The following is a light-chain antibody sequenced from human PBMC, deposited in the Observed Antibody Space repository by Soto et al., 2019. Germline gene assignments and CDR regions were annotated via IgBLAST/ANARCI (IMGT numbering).Light chain of an antibody. CDR3: QQRNNWPLT. CDR2: EAL. V-gene: IGKV3-11*01. J-gene: IGKJ4*02. Sequence: ETVLTQSPATLSLSPGERATLSCRASRSISTYLAWYQQKPGQAPRLLIYEALNRATGIPARFSGSGSGTDFTLTISSLEPEYFAVYYCQQRNNWPLTFGGGTKVEIK. CDR1: RSISTY.